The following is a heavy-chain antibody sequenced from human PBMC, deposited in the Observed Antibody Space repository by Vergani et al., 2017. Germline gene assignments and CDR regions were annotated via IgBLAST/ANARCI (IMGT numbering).Heavy chain of an antibody. Sequence: EVQLLQSGGGVIQPGGSVRLSCAASGFTFSACPMTWVRQAPGKGLEWVSAISARYPSTYYADSVKGRFTISRDNSKNMLYLQMNSLRAEDTAVYYCARGDRDAGAFDIWGQGTMVTVSS. CDR3: ARGDRDAGAFDI. V-gene: IGHV3-23*01. CDR2: ISARYPST. J-gene: IGHJ3*02. D-gene: IGHD2-21*02. CDR1: GFTFSACP.